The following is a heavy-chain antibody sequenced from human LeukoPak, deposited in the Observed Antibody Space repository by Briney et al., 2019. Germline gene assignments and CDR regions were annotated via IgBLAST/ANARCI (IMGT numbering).Heavy chain of an antibody. CDR2: ITIGGGRT. D-gene: IGHD4-17*01. CDR3: ARDSISGDPFDY. V-gene: IGHV3-23*01. CDR1: GFTFSSYA. J-gene: IGHJ4*02. Sequence: GRSLRLSCEASGFTFSSYAMAWVRQAPGKGLEWVSSITIGGGRTYYADSVKGRFTISRDNSKNTLSLQMSSLRAEDTAVYYCARDSISGDPFDYWGQGTLVTVSS.